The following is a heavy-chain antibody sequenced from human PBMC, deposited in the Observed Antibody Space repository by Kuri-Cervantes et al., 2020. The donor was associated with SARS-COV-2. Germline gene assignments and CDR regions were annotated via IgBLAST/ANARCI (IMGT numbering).Heavy chain of an antibody. Sequence: ESLKISCTVSGDSISSSSYYWGWIRQPPGKGLEWIGTIYYSGSTDYNPSLKSRVTISVDTSKNQFSLKLGSVTATDTAVYYCARLFSPWSVVGDYWGQGTQVTVSS. CDR2: IYYSGST. D-gene: IGHD1-1*01. CDR3: ARLFSPWSVVGDY. V-gene: IGHV4-39*01. J-gene: IGHJ4*02. CDR1: GDSISSSSYY.